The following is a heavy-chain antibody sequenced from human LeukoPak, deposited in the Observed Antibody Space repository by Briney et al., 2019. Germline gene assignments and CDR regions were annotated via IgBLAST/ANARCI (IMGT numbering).Heavy chain of an antibody. CDR2: ISSSGSTI. D-gene: IGHD6-6*01. J-gene: IGHJ4*02. CDR3: ARQGYSSSFGY. V-gene: IGHV3-48*04. CDR1: GFTFSSYG. Sequence: GGTLRLSCAASGFTFSSYGMSWVRQAPGKVLEWVSYISSSGSTIYYADSVKGRFTISRDNAKNSLYLQMNSLRAEDTAVYYCARQGYSSSFGYWGQGTLVTVSS.